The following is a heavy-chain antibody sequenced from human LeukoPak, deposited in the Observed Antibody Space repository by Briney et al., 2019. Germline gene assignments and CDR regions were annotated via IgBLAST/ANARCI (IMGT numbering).Heavy chain of an antibody. Sequence: ASVKVSCKASGYTFTGYYMHWVRQAPGQGLEWMGWINPNSGGTSYAQKFQGRVTMTRDTSISTAYMELSRLRSDDTAVYYCARSLSIGTLGYVTVIPPALLRFDSWGQGTLVTVSS. J-gene: IGHJ5*01. CDR1: GYTFTGYY. CDR3: ARSLSIGTLGYVTVIPPALLRFDS. D-gene: IGHD2-2*01. CDR2: INPNSGGT. V-gene: IGHV1-2*02.